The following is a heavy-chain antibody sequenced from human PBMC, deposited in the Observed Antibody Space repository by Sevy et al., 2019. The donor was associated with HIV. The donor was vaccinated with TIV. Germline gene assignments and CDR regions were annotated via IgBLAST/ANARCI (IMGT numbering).Heavy chain of an antibody. CDR1: GFTFSSYA. D-gene: IGHD1-26*01. Sequence: GGSLRLSCPASGFTFSSYAMSWVRQAPGRGLEWFSTISNSGSNTHYADSVKGRFTISRDNSKNTLYLQMNSLRAEDTAIYYCATDVGPIMFDYWGQGTLVTVSS. V-gene: IGHV3-23*01. CDR2: ISNSGSNT. J-gene: IGHJ4*02. CDR3: ATDVGPIMFDY.